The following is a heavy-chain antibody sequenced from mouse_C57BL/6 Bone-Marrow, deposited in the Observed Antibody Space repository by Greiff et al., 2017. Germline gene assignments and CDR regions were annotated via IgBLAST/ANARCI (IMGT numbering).Heavy chain of an antibody. CDR3: ARFSTVALDY. CDR2: INPGSGGT. D-gene: IGHD1-1*01. CDR1: GYAFTNYL. Sequence: QVQLQQSGAELVRPGPSVKVSCKASGYAFTNYLIERVKQRPGQGLEWIGVINPGSGGTNYNEQFKGKATLTADKSSSTAYMPLSSLTSEDSAIYFCARFSTVALDYWGQGTTLTVSS. J-gene: IGHJ2*01. V-gene: IGHV1-54*01.